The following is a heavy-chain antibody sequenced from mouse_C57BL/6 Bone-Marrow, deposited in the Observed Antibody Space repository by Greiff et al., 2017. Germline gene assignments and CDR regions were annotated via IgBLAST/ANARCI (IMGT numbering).Heavy chain of an antibody. CDR1: GYTFTDYE. D-gene: IGHD2-12*01. CDR2: IDPETGGT. V-gene: IGHV1-15*01. CDR3: TRGYRVDY. J-gene: IGHJ4*01. Sequence: QVQLKASGAELVRPGASVTLSCKASGYTFTDYEMHWVKQTPVHGLEWIGAIDPETGGTAYNQKFKGKAILTADKSSSTAYMELRSLTSEDSAVYYCTRGYRVDYWGQGTSVTVSS.